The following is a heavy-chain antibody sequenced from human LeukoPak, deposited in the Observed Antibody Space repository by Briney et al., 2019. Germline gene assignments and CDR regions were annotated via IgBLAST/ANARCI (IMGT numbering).Heavy chain of an antibody. J-gene: IGHJ4*02. D-gene: IGHD3-22*01. V-gene: IGHV4-39*07. CDR1: TDSISKSLYH. CDR2: IYYQGNT. CDR3: ASVKLGYYYDTNGYFDS. Sequence: PSKTLSLTCTVSTDSISKSLYHWAWVRQPPGKGLEWIAEIYYQGNTYYNPSLSGRVTISVDTSKNQFSLQLNAVTAADTALYFCASVKLGYYYDTNGYFDSWGQGVPVTVSS.